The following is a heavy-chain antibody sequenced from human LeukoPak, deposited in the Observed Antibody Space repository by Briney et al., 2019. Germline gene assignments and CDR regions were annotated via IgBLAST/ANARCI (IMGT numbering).Heavy chain of an antibody. CDR3: AKVYCSSPRCFLPFDY. CDR2: IPYRAGKL. V-gene: IGHV3-23*01. D-gene: IGHD2-2*01. J-gene: IGHJ4*02. Sequence: GGPLRLSCSTSGFTFKNFDLRWVRQAPGEGRVWVVTIPYRAGKLYYADSVQGRFSISRDASAKTVYLHMNSLRAGDTAIYYCAKVYCSSPRCFLPFDYWGQGTLVTVSS. CDR1: GFTFKNFD.